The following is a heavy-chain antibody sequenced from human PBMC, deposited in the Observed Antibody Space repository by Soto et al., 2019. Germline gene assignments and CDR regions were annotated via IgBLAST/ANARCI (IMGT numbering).Heavy chain of an antibody. V-gene: IGHV3-21*01. CDR1: GFTFSSYS. D-gene: IGHD6-13*01. CDR3: ARAGRSSLDAEYFQH. CDR2: ISSSSYI. J-gene: IGHJ1*01. Sequence: PGGSLRLSCAASGFTFSSYSMNWVRQAPGKGLEWVSSISSSSYIYYADSVKGRFTISRDNAKNSLYLQMNSLRAEDTAVYYCARAGRSSLDAEYFQHWGQGTLVTAPQ.